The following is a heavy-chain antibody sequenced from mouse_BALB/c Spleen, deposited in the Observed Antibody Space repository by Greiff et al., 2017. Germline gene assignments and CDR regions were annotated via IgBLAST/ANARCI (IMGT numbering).Heavy chain of an antibody. CDR1: GFNIKDTY. CDR3: ARSFYGNYDYWYFDV. CDR2: IDPANGNT. V-gene: IGHV14-3*02. Sequence: EVKLMESGAELVKPGASVKLSCTASGFNIKDTYMHWVKQRPEQGLEWIGRIDPANGNTKYDPKFQGKATITADTSSNTAYLQLSSLTSEDTAVYYCARSFYGNYDYWYFDVWGAGTTVTVSS. D-gene: IGHD2-10*01. J-gene: IGHJ1*01.